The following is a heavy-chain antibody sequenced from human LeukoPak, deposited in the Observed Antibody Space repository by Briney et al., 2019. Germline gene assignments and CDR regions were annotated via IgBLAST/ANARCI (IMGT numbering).Heavy chain of an antibody. V-gene: IGHV3-23*01. J-gene: IGHJ4*02. Sequence: GGSLRLSCAASGFTFSSYAMNWVRQAPLKGLEWVSIISESDGGTYYADSVKGRFTISRDNSKNTLYLQMNSLRAEDTAVYYCAVILAGASIAAADHWGQGTLVTVSS. CDR2: ISESDGGT. CDR3: AVILAGASIAAADH. CDR1: GFTFSSYA. D-gene: IGHD6-13*01.